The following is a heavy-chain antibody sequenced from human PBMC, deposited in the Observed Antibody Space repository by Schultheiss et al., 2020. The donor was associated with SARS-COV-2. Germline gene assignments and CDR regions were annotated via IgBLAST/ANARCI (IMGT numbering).Heavy chain of an antibody. J-gene: IGHJ6*02. CDR1: GFTFSSFE. Sequence: GGSLRLSCAASGFTFSSFEMNWVRQAPGKGLEWVAVISYDGSNKYYADSVKGRFTISRDNSKNTLYLQMNSLRAEDTAVYYCARGGSSSRKYGMDVWGQGTTVTVSS. V-gene: IGHV3-30*01. D-gene: IGHD6-13*01. CDR3: ARGGSSSRKYGMDV. CDR2: ISYDGSNK.